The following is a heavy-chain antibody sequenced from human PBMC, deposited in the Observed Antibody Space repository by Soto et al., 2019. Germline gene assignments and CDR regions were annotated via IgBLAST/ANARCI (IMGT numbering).Heavy chain of an antibody. V-gene: IGHV4-30-4*01. CDR3: ARNVDDSSGYYLFDY. J-gene: IGHJ4*02. CDR2: IYYSGST. CDR1: GGSISSGDYY. Sequence: QVQLQESGPGLVKPSQTLSLTCTVSGGSISSGDYYWSWIRQPPGKGLEWIGYIYYSGSTYYNPSLKSRGTISVDTSKNQFSLKLSSVTAADTAVYYCARNVDDSSGYYLFDYWGQGTLVTVSS. D-gene: IGHD3-22*01.